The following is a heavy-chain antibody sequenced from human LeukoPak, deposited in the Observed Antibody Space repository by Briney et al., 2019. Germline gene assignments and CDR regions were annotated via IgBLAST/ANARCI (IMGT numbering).Heavy chain of an antibody. CDR2: IYYSGST. Sequence: PSETLSLTCTVSGGSISSYYWSWIRQPPGKGLEWIGYIYYSGSTNYNPSLKSRVTISVDTSKNQFSLKLSSVTAADTAVYYCARLPKALTTSSGWYSPYYYYGMDVWGQGTTVTVSS. D-gene: IGHD6-19*01. CDR3: ARLPKALTTSSGWYSPYYYYGMDV. CDR1: GGSISSYY. V-gene: IGHV4-59*08. J-gene: IGHJ6*02.